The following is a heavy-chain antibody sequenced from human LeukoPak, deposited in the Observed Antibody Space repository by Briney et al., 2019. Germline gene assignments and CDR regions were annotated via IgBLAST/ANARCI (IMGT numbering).Heavy chain of an antibody. Sequence: SETLSLTCTVSGASMSTYYWSWIRQPPGKGLEWIAYIYHSGSTNYNPSLKSRVTISVDTFKNQFSLNLSSVTAADTAVYYCARDGYGGIDYWGQGILVTVSS. CDR2: IYHSGST. CDR1: GASMSTYY. V-gene: IGHV4-59*01. CDR3: ARDGYGGIDY. D-gene: IGHD4-23*01. J-gene: IGHJ4*02.